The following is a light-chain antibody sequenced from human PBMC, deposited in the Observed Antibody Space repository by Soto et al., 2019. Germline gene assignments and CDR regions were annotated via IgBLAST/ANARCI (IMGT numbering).Light chain of an antibody. Sequence: DIQMTQSPSTLSTSVGDRVTITCRASQSISSWLAWYQQKPGKAPKLLIYKASSLESGVPSRFSGSGSGTEFTLTISSLQPDDFAIYYCQQYYSYPLTFGGGTKVEIK. V-gene: IGKV1-5*03. J-gene: IGKJ4*01. CDR2: KAS. CDR3: QQYYSYPLT. CDR1: QSISSW.